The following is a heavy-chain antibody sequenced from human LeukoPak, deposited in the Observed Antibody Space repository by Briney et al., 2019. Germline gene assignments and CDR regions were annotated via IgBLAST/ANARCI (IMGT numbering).Heavy chain of an antibody. CDR3: AKIFDDIGYFDY. CDR1: GFTLSRYG. CDR2: ISYDGSNK. J-gene: IGHJ4*02. D-gene: IGHD3-3*01. Sequence: GGSLRLSCAASGFTLSRYGMNWVRQAPGKGLEWVAVISYDGSNKYYADSVKGRFTISRDNSKNTLYLQMNSLRAEDTAVYYCAKIFDDIGYFDYWGQGTLVTVSS. V-gene: IGHV3-30*18.